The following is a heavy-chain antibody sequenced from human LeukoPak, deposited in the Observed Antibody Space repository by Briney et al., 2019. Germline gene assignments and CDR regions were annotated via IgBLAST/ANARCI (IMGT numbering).Heavy chain of an antibody. CDR3: ARLDLWPNAFVI. V-gene: IGHV4-59*12. J-gene: IGHJ3*02. CDR2: IYDSGST. D-gene: IGHD3-10*01. Sequence: PSETLSFTCTVSGGSISSYYWSWIRPPPGRGLEWIGYIYDSGSTNYNPSLKSRVTISGDTSKNKFYLKLSTLRDADTAVYYCARLDLWPNAFVIWREGPSLTVSS. CDR1: GGSISSYY.